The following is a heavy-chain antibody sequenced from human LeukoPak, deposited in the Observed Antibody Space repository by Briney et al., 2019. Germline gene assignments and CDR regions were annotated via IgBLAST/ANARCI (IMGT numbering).Heavy chain of an antibody. CDR3: GKTTVGYSSGQKPAWPVDY. V-gene: IGHV3-23*01. CDR2: IFGSGGSP. J-gene: IGHJ4*02. CDR1: GFTFGSHA. Sequence: PGGSLRLSCEASGFTFGSHAMYSVRQAPGKGLEWVAGIFGSGGSPHYADPMKGRFTISRDNSRNTVYLQINSLSAEDTAVYYCGKTTVGYSSGQKPAWPVDYWGQGTLVTVSS. D-gene: IGHD5-18*01.